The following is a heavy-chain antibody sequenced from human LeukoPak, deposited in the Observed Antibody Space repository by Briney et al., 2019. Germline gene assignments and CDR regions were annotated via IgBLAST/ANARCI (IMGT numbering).Heavy chain of an antibody. CDR3: AREASGSYYFDY. Sequence: GGSLRLSCAASGFTVSSNYMSWVRQAPGKGLEWVSVIYSGGSTYYADSVKGRFTISRDNSKNTLYLQMNSLRAEDTAVCYCAREASGSYYFDYWGQGTLVTVSS. D-gene: IGHD2-15*01. CDR1: GFTVSSNY. V-gene: IGHV3-66*01. J-gene: IGHJ4*02. CDR2: IYSGGST.